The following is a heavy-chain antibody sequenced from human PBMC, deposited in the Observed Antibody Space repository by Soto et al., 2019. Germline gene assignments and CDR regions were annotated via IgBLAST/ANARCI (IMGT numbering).Heavy chain of an antibody. CDR3: AGAPHYDSSGTQPAFDI. CDR1: GFTFSSYD. CDR2: IGIAGDT. J-gene: IGHJ3*02. V-gene: IGHV3-13*01. D-gene: IGHD3-22*01. Sequence: GESLRLSCTASGFTFSSYDVHWVRQPTRKGLEWVSAIGIAGDTYYLGSVQGRFTISRDNAKNSLYLQMNSLRAGDTAVYYCAGAPHYDSSGTQPAFDIWGQGAMVTVS.